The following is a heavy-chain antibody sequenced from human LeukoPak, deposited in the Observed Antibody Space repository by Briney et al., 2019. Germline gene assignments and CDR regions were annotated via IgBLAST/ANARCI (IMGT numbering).Heavy chain of an antibody. D-gene: IGHD7-27*01. CDR2: ISGSGGST. Sequence: GGSLRLSCAASGFTFSNAWMSWVRQAPGKGLEWVSSISGSGGSTYYADSVKGRFTISRDNSKNTLYLQMNSLRAEDTAVYYCAKDPDWGPEGWYYLDYWGQGALVTVSS. J-gene: IGHJ4*02. CDR1: GFTFSNAW. CDR3: AKDPDWGPEGWYYLDY. V-gene: IGHV3-23*01.